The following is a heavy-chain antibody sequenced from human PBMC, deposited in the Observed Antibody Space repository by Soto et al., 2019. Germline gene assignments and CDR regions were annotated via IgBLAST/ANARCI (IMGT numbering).Heavy chain of an antibody. CDR2: ISSSSSYI. CDR1: GFTFSSYS. Sequence: PGGSLRLSCAASGFTFSSYSMNWVRQAPGKGLEWVSSISSSSSYIYYADSVKGRFTISRDNAKNSLYLQMNSLRAEDTAVYYCARRGPTTYDILTGYYSPWGQGTLVTVSS. J-gene: IGHJ5*02. V-gene: IGHV3-21*01. CDR3: ARRGPTTYDILTGYYSP. D-gene: IGHD3-9*01.